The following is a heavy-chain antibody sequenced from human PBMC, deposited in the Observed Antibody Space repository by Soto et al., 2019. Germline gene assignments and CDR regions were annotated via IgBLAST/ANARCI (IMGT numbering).Heavy chain of an antibody. D-gene: IGHD1-26*01. CDR3: AKAGNSGSYSNFDY. CDR1: GFTFSSYA. V-gene: IGHV3-23*01. Sequence: GWSLRLSCAASGFTFSSYAMSWVRQAPGKGLEWVSAISGSGGSTYYADSVKGRFTISRDNSKNTLYLQMNGLRAEDTAVYYCAKAGNSGSYSNFDYWGQGTLVTVSS. CDR2: ISGSGGST. J-gene: IGHJ4*02.